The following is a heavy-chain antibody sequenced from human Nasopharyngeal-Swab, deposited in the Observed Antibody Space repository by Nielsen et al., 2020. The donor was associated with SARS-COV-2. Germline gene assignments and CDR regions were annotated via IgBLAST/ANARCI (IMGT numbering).Heavy chain of an antibody. CDR2: IKQDGSEK. Sequence: GGSLRLSCAASGFTFSSYWMSWVRQAPGKGLEWVANIKQDGSEKYYVDSVKGRFTISRDNAKNSLYLQMNSLRAEDTAVYYCASSHYDFWSGYYLGVDYWGRGTLVTVSS. CDR1: GFTFSSYW. V-gene: IGHV3-7*01. J-gene: IGHJ4*02. CDR3: ASSHYDFWSGYYLGVDY. D-gene: IGHD3-3*01.